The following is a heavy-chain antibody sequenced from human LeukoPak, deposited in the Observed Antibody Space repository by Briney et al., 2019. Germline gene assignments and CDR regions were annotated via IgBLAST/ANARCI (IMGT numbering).Heavy chain of an antibody. CDR1: GGSISSGGYY. D-gene: IGHD2-21*01. V-gene: IGHV4-31*03. CDR3: ARDQGPMGVVFDY. Sequence: PSETLSLTCTVSGGSISSGGYYWSWIRQHPGKGLEWIGYIYYSGSTYYNPSLKSRVTISVDTSKNQFSLKLSSVTAADTAVYYCARDQGPMGVVFDYWGQGTLVTVSS. CDR2: IYYSGST. J-gene: IGHJ4*02.